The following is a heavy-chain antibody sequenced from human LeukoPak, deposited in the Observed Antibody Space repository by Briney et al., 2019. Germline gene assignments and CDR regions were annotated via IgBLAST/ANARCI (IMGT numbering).Heavy chain of an antibody. V-gene: IGHV4-30-2*01. J-gene: IGHJ4*02. CDR2: IYHSGST. Sequence: SQTLSLTCTVSGGSISSGGYYWSWIRQPPGKGLEWIGYIYHSGSTYYNPSLKSRVTISVDRSKNQFSLNLSSVTAADTAVYYCARALYDSSGYYTDYWGQGTLVTVSS. CDR3: ARALYDSSGYYTDY. CDR1: GGSISSGGYY. D-gene: IGHD3-22*01.